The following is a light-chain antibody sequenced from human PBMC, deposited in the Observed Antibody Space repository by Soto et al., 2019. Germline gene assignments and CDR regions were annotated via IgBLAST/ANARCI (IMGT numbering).Light chain of an antibody. V-gene: IGLV6-57*01. CDR3: QTYDDDDWV. J-gene: IGLJ3*02. CDR2: ENN. Sequence: NFMLTQTHSVSESPGKTVTISCTRSSDSIASNYVQWYRQRPGRSPVLLIYENNVRPSGVPDRFSGSIDMSSNSASLTISGLKTEDEADYYCQTYDDDDWVFGGGTELTVL. CDR1: SDSIASNY.